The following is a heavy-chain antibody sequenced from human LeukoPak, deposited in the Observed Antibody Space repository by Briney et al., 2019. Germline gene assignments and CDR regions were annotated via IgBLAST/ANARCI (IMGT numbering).Heavy chain of an antibody. CDR2: ISYDGSNK. CDR1: GFTFSSYG. J-gene: IGHJ4*02. Sequence: RPGGSLRLSCAASGFTFSSYGMHWVRQAPGKGLEWVAVISYDGSNKYYADSVKGRFTISRDNSKNTLYLQMNSLRAEDTAVYYCAKRGTSSGYYYAIDYWGQGTLVTVSS. D-gene: IGHD3-22*01. V-gene: IGHV3-30*18. CDR3: AKRGTSSGYYYAIDY.